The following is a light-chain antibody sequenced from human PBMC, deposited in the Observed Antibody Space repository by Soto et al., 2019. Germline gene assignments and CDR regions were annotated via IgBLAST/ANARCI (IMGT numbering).Light chain of an antibody. CDR2: GAS. CDR3: QQYNNWLST. J-gene: IGKJ4*01. CDR1: QSVSGN. V-gene: IGKV3-15*01. Sequence: EIVMTQSPATLSVSPGERATLSCRASQSVSGNLACYQQKPGQAPRLLIYGASTRATGIPARFSGSGSGTEFTLTISSLQSEDFAVYYCQQYNNWLSTFGGGTKVEIK.